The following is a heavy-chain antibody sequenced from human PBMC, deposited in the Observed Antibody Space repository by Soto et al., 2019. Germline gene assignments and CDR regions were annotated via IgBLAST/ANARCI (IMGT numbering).Heavy chain of an antibody. D-gene: IGHD6-19*01. CDR1: GGSFSSSGYS. J-gene: IGHJ4*02. CDR2: IYYVGST. CDR3: ARRGAGNFFDS. Sequence: SETLSLTCTVSGGSFSSSGYSWAWLRQPPGEGLEWIGTIYYVGSTYYSPSLESRVTISVDTSKNQFSLKLTSVTPADTAVYYCARRGAGNFFDSWGQGTLVTVSS. V-gene: IGHV4-39*01.